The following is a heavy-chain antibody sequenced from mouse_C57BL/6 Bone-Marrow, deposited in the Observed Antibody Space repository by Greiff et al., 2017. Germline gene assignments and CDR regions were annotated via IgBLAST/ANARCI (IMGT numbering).Heavy chain of an antibody. CDR1: GYTFTSYW. CDR3: ARYYGSSLYAMDY. CDR2: IHPNSGST. D-gene: IGHD1-1*01. J-gene: IGHJ4*01. Sequence: VQLQQPGAELVKPGASVKLSCKASGYTFTSYWMHWVKQRPGQGLEWIGMIHPNSGSTNYNAKFKSKATLTVDKSSSTAYMQLSSLTSEDSAVYYCARYYGSSLYAMDYWGQGTSVTVSS. V-gene: IGHV1-64*01.